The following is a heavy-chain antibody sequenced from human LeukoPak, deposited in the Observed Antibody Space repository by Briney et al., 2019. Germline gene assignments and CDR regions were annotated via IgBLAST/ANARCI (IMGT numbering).Heavy chain of an antibody. CDR3: ARHGFGVVNNVDY. Sequence: GGSLQISGEGSGYPFTSYWSGWVRRLPGKGLGGLGIIYPGDSDTTYSPPFPGHLTSSDDKSIRPAYLQWSSLKASDTAMYYCARHGFGVVNNVDYWGQGTLVTVSS. CDR1: GYPFTSYW. J-gene: IGHJ4*02. V-gene: IGHV5-51*01. CDR2: IYPGDSDT. D-gene: IGHD3-3*01.